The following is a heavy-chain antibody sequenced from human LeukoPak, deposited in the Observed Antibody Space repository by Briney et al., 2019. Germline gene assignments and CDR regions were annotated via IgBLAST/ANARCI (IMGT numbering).Heavy chain of an antibody. D-gene: IGHD5-24*01. Sequence: SVKVSCKASGGTLSSYAISWVRQAPGQGLEWMGGIIPIFGTANYAQKFQGRVTITADESTSTAYMELSSLRSEDTAVYYCASARNMATIEYYYYYYMDVWGKGTTVTVSS. V-gene: IGHV1-69*13. J-gene: IGHJ6*03. CDR1: GGTLSSYA. CDR3: ASARNMATIEYYYYYYMDV. CDR2: IIPIFGTA.